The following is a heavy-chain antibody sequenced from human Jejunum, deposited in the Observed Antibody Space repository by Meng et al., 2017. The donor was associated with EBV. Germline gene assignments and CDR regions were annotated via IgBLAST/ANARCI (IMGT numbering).Heavy chain of an antibody. V-gene: IGHV1-46*01. CDR1: GYTFTNYY. D-gene: IGHD6-13*01. J-gene: IGHJ4*02. Sequence: QGHLVQSGAEVKKPRASVKISCKTSGYTFTNYYMHWVRQAPGQGLEWVGMVNPSPVDTNYARKFQGRVTMTSDTSTSTVHMELNSLKSDDTAVYYCARGLDSSTPGTDWGQGTLVTVSS. CDR3: ARGLDSSTPGTD. CDR2: VNPSPVDT.